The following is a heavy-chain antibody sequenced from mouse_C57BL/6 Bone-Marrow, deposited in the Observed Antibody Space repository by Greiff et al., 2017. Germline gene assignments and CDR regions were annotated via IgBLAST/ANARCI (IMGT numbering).Heavy chain of an antibody. Sequence: QVQLQQPGAELVKPGASVKLSCKASGYTFTSYWMHWVKQRPGRGLEWIGRIDPYSGGTKYNEKFKSKATLTVDKPSSTAYMQLSSLTSEDSAVYYCARSRWLLPYYFDYWGQGTTLTVSS. CDR1: GYTFTSYW. CDR3: ARSRWLLPYYFDY. J-gene: IGHJ2*01. D-gene: IGHD2-3*01. V-gene: IGHV1-72*01. CDR2: IDPYSGGT.